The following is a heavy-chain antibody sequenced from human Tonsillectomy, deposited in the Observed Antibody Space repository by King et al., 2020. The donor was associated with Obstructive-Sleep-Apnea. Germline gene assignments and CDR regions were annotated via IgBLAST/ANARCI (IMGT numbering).Heavy chain of an antibody. Sequence: QLQESGPGLVKPSETLSLTCTVSGGSISSYYWSWIRQPPGKGLEWIGCIYYSGSTNYNPSLKSRVTISVDTSTNQFSLQLSSVTAADTAVYYCARSITIFGVVDAHYGMDVWGQGTTVTVSS. J-gene: IGHJ6*02. CDR1: GGSISSYY. V-gene: IGHV4-59*01. CDR2: IYYSGST. CDR3: ARSITIFGVVDAHYGMDV. D-gene: IGHD3-3*01.